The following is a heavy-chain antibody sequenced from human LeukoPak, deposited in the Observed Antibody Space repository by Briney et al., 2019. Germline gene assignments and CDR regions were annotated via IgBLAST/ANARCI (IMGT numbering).Heavy chain of an antibody. CDR1: GFTFSYYM. J-gene: IGHJ4*02. CDR3: ARDGFGTGSN. V-gene: IGHV3-7*03. Sequence: GGSLRLSCEVSGFTFSYYMMTWVRQAPGEGLEWVANMRTDGSVPSYVDSVKGRFTISRDNAKSSLYLQMNTLRADDTAVYYCARDGFGTGSNWGQGTLVTVSS. D-gene: IGHD3-16*01. CDR2: MRTDGSVP.